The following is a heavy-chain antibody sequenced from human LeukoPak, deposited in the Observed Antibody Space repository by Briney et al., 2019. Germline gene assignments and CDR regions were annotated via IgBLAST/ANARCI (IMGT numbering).Heavy chain of an antibody. Sequence: SETLSLTCTVSGGSISSYYWSWIRQPPGKGLGWIGYIYYSGSTNYNPSLKSRVTISVDTSKNQFSLKLSSVTAADTAVYYCARGETGYSSGWANLYYYYYGMDVWGQGTTVTVSS. CDR2: IYYSGST. V-gene: IGHV4-59*01. J-gene: IGHJ6*02. CDR3: ARGETGYSSGWANLYYYYYGMDV. D-gene: IGHD6-19*01. CDR1: GGSISSYY.